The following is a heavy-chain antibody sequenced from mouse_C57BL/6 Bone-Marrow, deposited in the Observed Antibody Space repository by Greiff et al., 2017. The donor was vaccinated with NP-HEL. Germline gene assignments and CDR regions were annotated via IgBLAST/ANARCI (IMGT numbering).Heavy chain of an antibody. CDR2: ISDGGSYT. Sequence: EVQLVESGGGLVKPGGSLKLSCAASGFTFSSYAMSWVRQTPEKRLEWVATISDGGSYTYYPDNVKGRFTISRDNAKNNLYLQMSHLKSEDTAMYYWARTLGDYYGDFDVWGTGTTVTVSS. D-gene: IGHD1-1*01. V-gene: IGHV5-4*01. CDR1: GFTFSSYA. J-gene: IGHJ1*03. CDR3: ARTLGDYYGDFDV.